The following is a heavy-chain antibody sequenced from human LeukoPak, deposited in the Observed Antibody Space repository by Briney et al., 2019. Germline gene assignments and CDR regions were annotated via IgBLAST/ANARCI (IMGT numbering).Heavy chain of an antibody. V-gene: IGHV3-74*03. J-gene: IGHJ4*02. D-gene: IGHD1-26*01. CDR2: INSDGSDT. CDR1: GSTFSSGW. CDR3: ARATSRLGSTPVDY. Sequence: PGGSLRLSCVASGSTFSSGWMHWVRQAPGKGLVWVSGINSDGSDTKYADSVKGRFTISRDNSKNTLYLQMNSLRDEDTALYYCARATSRLGSTPVDYWGQGTLVTVSS.